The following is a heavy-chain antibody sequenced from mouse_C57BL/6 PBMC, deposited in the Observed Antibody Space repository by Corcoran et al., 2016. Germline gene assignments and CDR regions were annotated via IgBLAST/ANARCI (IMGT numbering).Heavy chain of an antibody. CDR2: INPYNGGT. CDR3: ARSDYYGSRGYFDV. CDR1: GYTFTDYY. D-gene: IGHD1-1*01. Sequence: EVQLQQSGPVLVKPGASVKMSCKASGYTFTDYYMNWVKQSHGKSLEWIGVINPYNGGTSYNQKFKGKATLTVDKSSSTAYMELNSLTSEDSAVYYCARSDYYGSRGYFDVWGTGTTVTVSS. V-gene: IGHV1-19*01. J-gene: IGHJ1*03.